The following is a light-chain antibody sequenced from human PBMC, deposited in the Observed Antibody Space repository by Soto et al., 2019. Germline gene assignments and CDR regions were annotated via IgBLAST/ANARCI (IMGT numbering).Light chain of an antibody. CDR3: QQRTNWPLT. CDR2: DAS. Sequence: IGLTQSPATLALSPEERATLSCRASQSVSRYLAWYQQRPGQAPRLLIYDASNRATGVPARFSGTGSGTDFTLTISSLEPEDFAVYYCQQRTNWPLTFGGGTKVDIK. CDR1: QSVSRY. J-gene: IGKJ4*01. V-gene: IGKV3-11*01.